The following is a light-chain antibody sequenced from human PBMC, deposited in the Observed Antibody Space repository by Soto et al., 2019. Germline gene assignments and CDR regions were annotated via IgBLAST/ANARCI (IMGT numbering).Light chain of an antibody. CDR2: EVT. J-gene: IGLJ1*01. CDR3: CSYAGSSTYV. V-gene: IGLV2-23*02. CDR1: SSDVGSYNL. Sequence: QSALTQPVSVSGSLGQSITIFCTGTSSDVGSYNLVSWYQQHPGKAPKLIIYEVTKRPSGVSNRFSGSKSGNAASLTISGLQAEDESDYYCCSYAGSSTYVFGTGTKVTVL.